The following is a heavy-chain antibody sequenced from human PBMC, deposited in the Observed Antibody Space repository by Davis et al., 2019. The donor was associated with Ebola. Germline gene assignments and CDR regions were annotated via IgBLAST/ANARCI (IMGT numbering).Heavy chain of an antibody. J-gene: IGHJ6*02. V-gene: IGHV3-30*04. CDR3: AKDWYGYNFVHYYGMDV. CDR2: ISYDGSKT. Sequence: GESLKISCAASAFTFSDYAMHWVRQTAKGLEWVAVISYDGSKTYYEDSVKGRFTISRDNSKNTLFLQMSSLRAEDTALYYCAKDWYGYNFVHYYGMDVWGQGTTVTVSS. D-gene: IGHD5-24*01. CDR1: AFTFSDYA.